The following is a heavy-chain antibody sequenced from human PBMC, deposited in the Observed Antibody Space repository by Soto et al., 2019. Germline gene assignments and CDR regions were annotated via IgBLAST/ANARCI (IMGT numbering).Heavy chain of an antibody. V-gene: IGHV4-34*01. Sequence: QVQLQQWGAGLLKPSETLSLTCAVYGGSFSGYYWSWIRQPPGKGLEWIGEINHSGSTNYNPSLKIRGTITGDSCKNHCSPKLSSGTAAYTAVYYCAREGMADRHYDYWGQGTIVTVSS. J-gene: IGHJ4*02. CDR1: GGSFSGYY. D-gene: IGHD6-13*01. CDR3: AREGMADRHYDY. CDR2: INHSGST.